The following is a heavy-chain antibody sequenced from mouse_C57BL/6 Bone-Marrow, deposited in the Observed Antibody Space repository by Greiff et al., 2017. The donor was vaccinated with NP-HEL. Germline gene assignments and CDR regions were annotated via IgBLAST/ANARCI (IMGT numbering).Heavy chain of an antibody. CDR2: IRNKANGYTT. Sequence: EVQRVESGGGLVQPGGSLSLSCAASGFTFTDYYMSWVRQPPGKALEWLGFIRNKANGYTTEYSASVKGRFTISRDNSQSILYLQMNALRAEDSATYYCASLTASWFAYWGQGTLVTVSA. CDR1: GFTFTDYY. CDR3: ASLTASWFAY. D-gene: IGHD4-1*01. J-gene: IGHJ3*01. V-gene: IGHV7-3*01.